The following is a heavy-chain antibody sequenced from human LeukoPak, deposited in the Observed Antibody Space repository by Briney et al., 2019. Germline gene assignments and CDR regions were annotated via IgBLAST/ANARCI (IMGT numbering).Heavy chain of an antibody. Sequence: ASVKVSCKASGYTFTTYGISWVRQAPGQGLEWMGWISAYNGNTNYARKLQGRVTMTTDTSTSTAYMELRSLRSDDTAVYYCARIYSYGNGVYYFDYWGQGTLVTVSS. J-gene: IGHJ4*02. CDR3: ARIYSYGNGVYYFDY. D-gene: IGHD5-18*01. CDR2: ISAYNGNT. CDR1: GYTFTTYG. V-gene: IGHV1-18*04.